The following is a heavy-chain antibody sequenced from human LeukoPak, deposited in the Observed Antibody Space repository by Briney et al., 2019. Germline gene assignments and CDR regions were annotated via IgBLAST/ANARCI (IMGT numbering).Heavy chain of an antibody. J-gene: IGHJ4*02. V-gene: IGHV3-48*04. CDR3: ARGGDTYYDILTGYNPLDY. Sequence: PGGTLRLSCAASGFTFSSYGMSWVRQAPGKGLEWVSYISSSGSTIYYADFVKGRFTISRDNAKNSLYLQMNSLRAEDTAVYYCARGGDTYYDILTGYNPLDYWGQGTLVTVSS. CDR1: GFTFSSYG. D-gene: IGHD3-9*01. CDR2: ISSSGSTI.